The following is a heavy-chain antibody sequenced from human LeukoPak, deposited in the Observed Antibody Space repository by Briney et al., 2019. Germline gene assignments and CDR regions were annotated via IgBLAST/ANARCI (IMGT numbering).Heavy chain of an antibody. Sequence: SETLSLTCTVSGGSISSYYWSWIRQPPGKGMEWVGYIYYSGSNNYNPSLKSRVTISVDTSNNQFSLKLSSVTAADTAVYYCATGGASYYYYYMDVWGKGTTVTVSS. CDR1: GGSISSYY. D-gene: IGHD3-10*01. V-gene: IGHV4-59*01. CDR2: IYYSGSN. CDR3: ATGGASYYYYYMDV. J-gene: IGHJ6*03.